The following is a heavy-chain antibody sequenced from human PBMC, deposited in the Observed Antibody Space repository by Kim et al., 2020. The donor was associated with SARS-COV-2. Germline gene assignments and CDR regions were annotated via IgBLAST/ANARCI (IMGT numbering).Heavy chain of an antibody. D-gene: IGHD3-3*02. CDR2: FSADNGNT. V-gene: IGHV1-18*01. Sequence: ASVKVSCKASGYTFTSYGISWVRQAPGQGLEWMGWFSADNGNTNYAQKLQGRVTMTTDTSTSTAYMELRSLRSDDTAVYYCARDHIFRAAENAFDIWGQGTMVTVSS. J-gene: IGHJ3*02. CDR3: ARDHIFRAAENAFDI. CDR1: GYTFTSYG.